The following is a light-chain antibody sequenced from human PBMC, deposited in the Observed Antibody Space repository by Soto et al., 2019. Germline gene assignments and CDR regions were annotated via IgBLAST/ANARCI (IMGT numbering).Light chain of an antibody. CDR3: LQANNFPFT. J-gene: IGKJ3*01. CDR2: AAS. V-gene: IGKV1-12*01. CDR1: QDVSTW. Sequence: DIPMTQSPSSVSASVGDRVTITCRAGQDVSTWLSWFQQKPGRAPRLLIYAASTLQSGVPSRFSGSGSGTEFTLTISSLQPEDFASYYCLQANNFPFTFGPGTKVDIK.